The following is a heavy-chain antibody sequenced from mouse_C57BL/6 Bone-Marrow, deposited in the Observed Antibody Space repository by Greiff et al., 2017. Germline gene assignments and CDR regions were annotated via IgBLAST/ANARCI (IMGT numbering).Heavy chain of an antibody. D-gene: IGHD4-1*01. V-gene: IGHV1-80*01. CDR3: ARDWDYFDY. CDR1: GSAVSTYW. J-gene: IGHJ2*01. Sequence: VQLQQSGAELVNPGASVKISCKVSGSAVSTYWLIWVKQRTGKGLVGSGQIYPGDGDTTYNGKIKGQATLTADKSSSTAYMQLSILTSEDSAVYFGARDWDYFDYWGQGTTLTVSS. CDR2: IYPGDGDT.